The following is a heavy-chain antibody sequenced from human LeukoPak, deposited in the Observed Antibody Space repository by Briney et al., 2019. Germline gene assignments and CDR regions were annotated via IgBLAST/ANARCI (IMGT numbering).Heavy chain of an antibody. J-gene: IGHJ4*02. CDR1: GYSFTSYW. CDR2: IYPGDSDT. CDR3: ARLLYYDILTGPSNYYFDY. Sequence: GESLKISCKGSGYSFTSYWIGWVRQMPGKGLEWMGIIYPGDSDTRYSPSFQGQVTISADKSISTAYLQWSSLKASATAMYYCARLLYYDILTGPSNYYFDYWGQGTLVTVSS. D-gene: IGHD3-9*01. V-gene: IGHV5-51*01.